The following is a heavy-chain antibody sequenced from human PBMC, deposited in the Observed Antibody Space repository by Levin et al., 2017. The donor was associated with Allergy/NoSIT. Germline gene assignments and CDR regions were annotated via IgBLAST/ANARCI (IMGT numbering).Heavy chain of an antibody. D-gene: IGHD6-19*01. Sequence: SETLSLTCTVSGGSISSYYWSWIRQPPGKGLEWIGYIYYSGSTNYNPSLKSRVTISVDTSKNQFSLKLSSVTAADTAVYYCARQGVWSSGYFDIWAKGQWSPSLQ. J-gene: IGHJ3*02. CDR1: GGSISSYY. CDR3: ARQGVWSSGYFDI. CDR2: IYYSGST. V-gene: IGHV4-59*08.